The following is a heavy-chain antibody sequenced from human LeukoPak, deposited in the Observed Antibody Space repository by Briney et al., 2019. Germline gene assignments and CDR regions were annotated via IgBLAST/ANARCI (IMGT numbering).Heavy chain of an antibody. CDR1: GGSISSYY. CDR3: ARHRYYYGSGSLAYFDY. V-gene: IGHV4-59*01. Sequence: SETLSLTCTVSGGSISSYYWSWIRQPPGKGLEWIGYIYYSGSTNYNPSLKSRVTISVDTSKNQFSLKLSSVTAADTAVYYCARHRYYYGSGSLAYFDYWGQGTLVTVSS. J-gene: IGHJ4*02. CDR2: IYYSGST. D-gene: IGHD3-10*01.